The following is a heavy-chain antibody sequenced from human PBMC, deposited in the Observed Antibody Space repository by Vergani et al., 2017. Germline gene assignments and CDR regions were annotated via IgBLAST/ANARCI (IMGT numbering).Heavy chain of an antibody. D-gene: IGHD2-2*01. CDR1: GYTFTSYA. Sequence: QVQRVQSGSELKKPGASVKVSCKVSGYTFTSYAMNWVRQAPGQGLEWMGWINTNTGNPTYAQGFTGRFVFSLDTSLSTAYLQISSLKAEDTTVYYCARGRCSSTSCYAGWWFDPWGQGTLVTVSS. CDR3: ARGRCSSTSCYAGWWFDP. V-gene: IGHV7-4-1*02. J-gene: IGHJ5*02. CDR2: INTNTGNP.